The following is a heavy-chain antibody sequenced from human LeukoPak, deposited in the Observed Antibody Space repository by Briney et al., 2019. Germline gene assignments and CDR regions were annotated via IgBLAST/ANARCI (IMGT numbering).Heavy chain of an antibody. J-gene: IGHJ6*03. Sequence: PSETLSLTCTVSGGSISSYYWSWIRQPPGKGLEWIGYIYYSGSTNYNPSLKSRVTISVDTSKNQFSLKLSSVTAADTAVYYCARGGFTNYDFWSGSGTGLYYYYYYYMDVLGKGTTVTVSS. CDR3: ARGGFTNYDFWSGSGTGLYYYYYYYMDV. D-gene: IGHD3-3*01. CDR2: IYYSGST. CDR1: GGSISSYY. V-gene: IGHV4-59*01.